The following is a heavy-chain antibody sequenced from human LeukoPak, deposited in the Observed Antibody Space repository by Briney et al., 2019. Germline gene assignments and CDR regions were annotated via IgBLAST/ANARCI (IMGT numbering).Heavy chain of an antibody. CDR2: IYPGDSDT. D-gene: IGHD2-15*01. CDR3: ARHHEYCSGGSCYGVWFDP. Sequence: PGESLKISCXGSGYSFTSYWIGWVRQMTGKGLEWMGIIYPGDSDTRYSPSFQGQVTISADKSISTAYLQWSSLKASDTAMYYCARHHEYCSGGSCYGVWFDPWGQGTLVTVSS. V-gene: IGHV5-51*01. J-gene: IGHJ5*02. CDR1: GYSFTSYW.